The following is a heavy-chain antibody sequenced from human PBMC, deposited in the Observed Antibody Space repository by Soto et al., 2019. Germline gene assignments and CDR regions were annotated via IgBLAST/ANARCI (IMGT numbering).Heavy chain of an antibody. CDR2: INSDGSST. CDR3: ARDYYDYIWGSYRFFDY. J-gene: IGHJ4*02. Sequence: GGSLRLSCAASRFTFSSYWMHWVRQAPGKGLVWVSRINSDGSSTSYADSVKGRFTISRDNAKNTLYLQMNSLRAEDTAVYYCARDYYDYIWGSYRFFDYWGQGTLVTVSS. D-gene: IGHD3-16*02. CDR1: RFTFSSYW. V-gene: IGHV3-74*01.